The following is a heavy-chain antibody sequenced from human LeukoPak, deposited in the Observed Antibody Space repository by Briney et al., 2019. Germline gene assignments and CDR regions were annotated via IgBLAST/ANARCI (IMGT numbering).Heavy chain of an antibody. Sequence: GGSLRLSCAASGFTFSSYAMSWVRQGPGKGLEWVSAISGSGGSTYYADSVKGRLTISRDNSKNTLYLQMNSLRAEDTAVYYCAKALDSSGYTMRVDYWGQGTLVTVSS. CDR2: ISGSGGST. CDR1: GFTFSSYA. V-gene: IGHV3-23*01. D-gene: IGHD3-22*01. CDR3: AKALDSSGYTMRVDY. J-gene: IGHJ4*02.